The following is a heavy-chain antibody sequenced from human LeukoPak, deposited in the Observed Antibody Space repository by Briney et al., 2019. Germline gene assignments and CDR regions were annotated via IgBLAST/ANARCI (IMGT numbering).Heavy chain of an antibody. D-gene: IGHD3-9*01. CDR3: AKSRLRYFDFDVFDI. J-gene: IGHJ3*02. CDR1: GFTFSSYG. V-gene: IGHV3-30*18. CDR2: ISYDGSNK. Sequence: PGGSLRLSCAASGFTFSSYGMHWVRQAPGKGLEWVAVISYDGSNKYYADSVKGRFTISRDNSKNTLYLQMNSLRAEDTAVYYCAKSRLRYFDFDVFDIWGQGTMVTVSS.